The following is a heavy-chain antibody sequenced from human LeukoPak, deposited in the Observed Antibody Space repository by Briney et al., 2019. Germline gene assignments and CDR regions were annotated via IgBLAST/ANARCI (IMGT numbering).Heavy chain of an antibody. D-gene: IGHD3-10*01. CDR2: ISPSGDT. CDR3: AKVTRFGEPG. Sequence: PGGSLSLTCGAAGFSFTSHALTWVRQAPGKGLEWVSSISPSGDTYYADSVKGRFTSSRDSSTSTLYLQMNSLRVEDTAVYYCAKVTRFGEPGWGHGTLYTVSS. V-gene: IGHV3-23*01. J-gene: IGHJ1*01. CDR1: GFSFTSHA.